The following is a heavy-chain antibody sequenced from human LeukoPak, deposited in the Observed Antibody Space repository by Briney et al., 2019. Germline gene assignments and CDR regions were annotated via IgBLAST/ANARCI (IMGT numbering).Heavy chain of an antibody. J-gene: IGHJ6*02. CDR3: ARDHQTITITLGYGMDV. CDR1: GGTFTIYA. D-gene: IGHD5-12*01. Sequence: SVTVSFTASGGTFTIYAISWVRQAPGQGLEWMGRIITILGIANYAQKFQGRVTITADKSTSTAYMELCSLRSEDTAVYYCARDHQTITITLGYGMDVWGQGTTVTVSS. V-gene: IGHV1-69*04. CDR2: IITILGIA.